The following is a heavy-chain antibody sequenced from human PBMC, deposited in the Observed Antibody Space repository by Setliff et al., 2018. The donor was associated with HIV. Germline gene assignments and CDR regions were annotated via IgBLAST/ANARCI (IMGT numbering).Heavy chain of an antibody. J-gene: IGHJ4*02. Sequence: GGSLRLSCAASEFTFSDYWMSWVRQAPGKGLEWVANIKEDGSETYYVDSVEGRFTISRDNAKNSLYLQMNSLRAEDTAVDYCARDRIESALNYWGQGTLVTVSS. V-gene: IGHV3-7*01. CDR2: IKEDGSET. CDR3: ARDRIESALNY. D-gene: IGHD3-16*01. CDR1: EFTFSDYW.